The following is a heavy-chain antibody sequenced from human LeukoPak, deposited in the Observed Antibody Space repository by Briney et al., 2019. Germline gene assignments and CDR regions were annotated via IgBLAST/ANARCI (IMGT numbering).Heavy chain of an antibody. CDR2: ISGSGGST. Sequence: PGGSLRLSCAASGFTFSSYAMSWVRQAPGKGLEWVSAISGSGGSTYYTDSVKGRFTISRDNSKNTLYLQMNSLRAEDTAVYYCAKDLFADTAMAPPYYWGQGTLVTVSS. D-gene: IGHD5-18*01. CDR3: AKDLFADTAMAPPYY. V-gene: IGHV3-23*01. CDR1: GFTFSSYA. J-gene: IGHJ4*02.